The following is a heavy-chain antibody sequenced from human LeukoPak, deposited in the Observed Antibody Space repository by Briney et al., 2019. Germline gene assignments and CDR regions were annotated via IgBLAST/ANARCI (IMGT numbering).Heavy chain of an antibody. CDR2: IYYSGST. Sequence: SETLSLTCTVSGGSISSYYWSWIRQPPGKGLEWIGYIYYSGSTSYNPSLKSRVTISVDTSKNQFSLKLSSVTAADTAVYYCARGGYSYGSSQPYYFDYWGQGTLVTVSS. CDR3: ARGGYSYGSSQPYYFDY. CDR1: GGSISSYY. D-gene: IGHD5-18*01. V-gene: IGHV4-59*01. J-gene: IGHJ4*02.